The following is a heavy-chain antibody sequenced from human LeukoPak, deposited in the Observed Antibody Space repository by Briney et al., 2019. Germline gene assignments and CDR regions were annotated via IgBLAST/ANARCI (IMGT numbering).Heavy chain of an antibody. CDR3: AGPVTHPTSGYYYYGMDV. J-gene: IGHJ6*02. CDR1: GYTFTSYG. Sequence: ASVKVSCKASGYTFTSYGISWVRQAPGRGLEWMGWISAYNGNTNYAQKLQGRVTMTTDTSTSTAYMELRSLRSDDTAVYYCAGPVTHPTSGYYYYGMDVWGQGTTVTVSS. CDR2: ISAYNGNT. V-gene: IGHV1-18*01. D-gene: IGHD3-10*01.